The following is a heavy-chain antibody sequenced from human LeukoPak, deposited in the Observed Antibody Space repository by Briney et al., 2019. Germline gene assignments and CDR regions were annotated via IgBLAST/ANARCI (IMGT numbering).Heavy chain of an antibody. Sequence: AGSLRLSCAASGFTISTSAMTWVRQAPGKGLEWVSTISGSGGSTYSAGSVQGRFTISRDYSKNTLYLQMNSLRAEDTAVYYCANDRTTGAHFDYWGQGTLVTVSS. V-gene: IGHV3-23*01. J-gene: IGHJ4*02. D-gene: IGHD1-1*01. CDR1: GFTISTSA. CDR3: ANDRTTGAHFDY. CDR2: ISGSGGST.